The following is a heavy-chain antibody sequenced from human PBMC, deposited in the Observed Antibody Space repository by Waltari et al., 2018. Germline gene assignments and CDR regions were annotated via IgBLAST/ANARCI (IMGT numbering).Heavy chain of an antibody. CDR3: ASDYYGSGSRDY. Sequence: EVQLVESGGGLVKPGGSLRLSCAASRFTFRSYSMTWVRQAPGKGLEWVSSISSSSSYIYYADSVKGRFTITRDNAKNSLYLQMNSLRAEDTAVYYCASDYYGSGSRDYWGQGTLVTVSS. J-gene: IGHJ4*02. CDR2: ISSSSSYI. D-gene: IGHD3-10*01. V-gene: IGHV3-21*01. CDR1: RFTFRSYS.